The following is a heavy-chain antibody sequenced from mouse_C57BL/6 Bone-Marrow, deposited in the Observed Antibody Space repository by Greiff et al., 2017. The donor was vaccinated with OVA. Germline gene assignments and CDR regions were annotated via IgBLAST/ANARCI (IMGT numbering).Heavy chain of an antibody. Sequence: DVQLQESGAELVRPGASVKLSCTASGFNINDDYMHWVKQRPEQGLEWIGWIDPENGDTEYASKFQGKATITADTSSNTAYLQLSSLTSEDTAVYYCTAYGNFDYWGQGTTLTVPS. D-gene: IGHD2-1*01. CDR3: TAYGNFDY. V-gene: IGHV14-4*01. CDR2: IDPENGDT. J-gene: IGHJ2*01. CDR1: GFNINDDY.